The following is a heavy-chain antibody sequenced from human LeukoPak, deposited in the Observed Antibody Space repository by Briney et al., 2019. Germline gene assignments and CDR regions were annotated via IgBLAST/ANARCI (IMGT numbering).Heavy chain of an antibody. CDR2: ISSSANTI. CDR1: GFTFSSYA. D-gene: IGHD3-10*01. Sequence: GGSLRLSCAASGFTFSSYAMSWIRQAPGKGLEWISYISSSANTIYYADSVKGRFTISRDNANNSLYLQMNSLRAEDTAMYFCARDAYYYGSGSLYYYYGMDVWGQGTTVTVSS. CDR3: ARDAYYYGSGSLYYYYGMDV. J-gene: IGHJ6*02. V-gene: IGHV3-11*01.